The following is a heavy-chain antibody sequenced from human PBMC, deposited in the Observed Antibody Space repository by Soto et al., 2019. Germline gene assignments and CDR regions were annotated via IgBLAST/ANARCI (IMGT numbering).Heavy chain of an antibody. CDR1: GFSLTTRGMT. CDR2: ST. V-gene: IGHV2-5*01. J-gene: IGHJ4*02. CDR3: TLRQDTSRGPIY. Sequence: SGPTLVNPTQTLTLTCTVSGFSLTTRGMTLGWIRQPPGKAPEWLALSTQYSPSLQSRLTFTEDTSKNQVVLTMTNMDPVDTATYYCTLRQDTSRGPIYWGQGIVVTISS. D-gene: IGHD6-13*01.